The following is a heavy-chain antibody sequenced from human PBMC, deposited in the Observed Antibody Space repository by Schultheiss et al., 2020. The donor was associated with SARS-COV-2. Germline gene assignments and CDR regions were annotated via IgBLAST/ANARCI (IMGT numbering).Heavy chain of an antibody. D-gene: IGHD6-6*01. V-gene: IGHV4-34*01. Sequence: GSLRLSCAASGFTFSSYSMNWVRQAPGKGLEWIGEINHSGSTNYNPSLKSRVTISVDTSKNQFSLKLSSVTAADTAVYYCARAYSIAARPNWYFDLWGRGTLVTVSS. J-gene: IGHJ2*01. CDR1: GFTFSSYS. CDR3: ARAYSIAARPNWYFDL. CDR2: INHSGST.